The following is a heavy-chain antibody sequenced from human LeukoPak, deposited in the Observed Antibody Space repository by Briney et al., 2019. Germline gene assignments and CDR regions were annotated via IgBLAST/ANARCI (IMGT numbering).Heavy chain of an antibody. CDR3: ARGPANHYGMDV. CDR1: GFTFDDYG. J-gene: IGHJ6*02. CDR2: TNWNGGST. D-gene: IGHD4/OR15-4a*01. Sequence: GGSLRLSCAASGFTFDDYGMSWVRQAPGKGLEWVSGTNWNGGSTNYADSVKGRFTISRNNAKNSLYLQMNSLRVEDTALYHCARGPANHYGMDVWGQGTTVTVSS. V-gene: IGHV3-20*01.